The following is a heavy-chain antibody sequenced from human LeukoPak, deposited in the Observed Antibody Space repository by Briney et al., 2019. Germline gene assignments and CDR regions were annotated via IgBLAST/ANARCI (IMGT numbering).Heavy chain of an antibody. CDR2: INSDGSST. Sequence: PGGSLRLSCVASGFTFSSYWMHWVRQAPGKGLVWVSRINSDGSSTSYADSVKGRFTISRDNAKNTLYLQMNSLRAEDTAVYYCAREWGAPGVFGYWGQGTLVTVSS. D-gene: IGHD3-3*01. CDR3: AREWGAPGVFGY. CDR1: GFTFSSYW. V-gene: IGHV3-74*01. J-gene: IGHJ4*02.